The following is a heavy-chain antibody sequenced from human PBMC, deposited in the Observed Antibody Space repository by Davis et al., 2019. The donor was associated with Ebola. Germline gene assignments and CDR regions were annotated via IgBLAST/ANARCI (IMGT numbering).Heavy chain of an antibody. D-gene: IGHD6-13*01. CDR1: GFTFSSYG. V-gene: IGHV3-33*01. CDR2: IWYDGSNK. J-gene: IGHJ6*04. CDR3: ARDVQAQLVPLYYYYYGMDV. Sequence: GESLKISCAASGFTFSSYGMHWVRQAPGKGLEWVAVIWYDGSNKYYADSVKGRFTISRDNSKNTLYLQMNSLRAEDTAVYYCARDVQAQLVPLYYYYYGMDVWGKGTTVTVSS.